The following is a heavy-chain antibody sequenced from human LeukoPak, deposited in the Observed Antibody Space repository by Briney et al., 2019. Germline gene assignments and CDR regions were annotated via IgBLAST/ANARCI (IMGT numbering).Heavy chain of an antibody. CDR3: ARGECSGGNCYYFDY. V-gene: IGHV4-4*07. CDR1: GGSITGSH. D-gene: IGHD2-15*01. CDR2: IYSSGTT. Sequence: SETLSLTCTVSGGSITGSHWSWLRQSAGKGLEWIGRIYSSGTTNYNPSLKSRVTMSLDTSKNQFSLKLSSVTAADTAVYYCARGECSGGNCYYFDYWGQGTLVTVSS. J-gene: IGHJ4*02.